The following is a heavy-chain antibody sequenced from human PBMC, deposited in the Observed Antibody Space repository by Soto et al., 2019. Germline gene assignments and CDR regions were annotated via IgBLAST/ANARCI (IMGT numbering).Heavy chain of an antibody. V-gene: IGHV3-33*01. CDR2: IWYEGTTK. D-gene: IGHD3-10*01. Sequence: PGGSLRLSCVASGFTLSNYGMHWVRQAPGKGLEWIALIWYEGTTKYSTDSMKGRFSISRDQSKGTLYLQVNSLRAEDTATYYCARDVGSSGSSRLFDTWGQGTLVTVSS. J-gene: IGHJ5*02. CDR3: ARDVGSSGSSRLFDT. CDR1: GFTLSNYG.